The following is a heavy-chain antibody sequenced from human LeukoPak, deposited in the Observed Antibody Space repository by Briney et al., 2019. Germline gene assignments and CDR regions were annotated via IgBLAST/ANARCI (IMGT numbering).Heavy chain of an antibody. CDR1: GDTFTSYG. D-gene: IGHD3-9*01. CDR2: ISAYNGNT. Sequence: ASVKVSCKASGDTFTSYGISWVRQAPGQGLEWMGWISAYNGNTNYAQKLQGRVTMTTDTSTSTAYMELRSLRSDDTAVYYCARDRAGVLRYFDWLEIDAFDIWGQGTMVTVSS. V-gene: IGHV1-18*01. J-gene: IGHJ3*02. CDR3: ARDRAGVLRYFDWLEIDAFDI.